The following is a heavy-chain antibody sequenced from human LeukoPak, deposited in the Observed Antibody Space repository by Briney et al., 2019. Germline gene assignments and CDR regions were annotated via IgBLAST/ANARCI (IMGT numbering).Heavy chain of an antibody. CDR1: GYSFVGYG. CDR2: ISAYNGNT. D-gene: IGHD3-3*01. V-gene: IGHV1-18*01. Sequence: ASVKVSCKASGYSFVGYGITWVRQAPGQGLEWMGWISAYNGNTNYAQKLQGRVTMTTDTSTSTAYMELRSLRSDDTAVYYCARDLPLRITIFGVVGAFDIWGQGTMVTVSS. CDR3: ARDLPLRITIFGVVGAFDI. J-gene: IGHJ3*02.